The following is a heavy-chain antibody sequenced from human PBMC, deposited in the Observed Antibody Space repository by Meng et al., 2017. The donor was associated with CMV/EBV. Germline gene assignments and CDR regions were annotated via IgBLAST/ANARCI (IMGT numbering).Heavy chain of an antibody. CDR1: GFTLSSYW. V-gene: IGHV3-74*03. J-gene: IGHJ4*02. CDR3: ARDCFGREDY. D-gene: IGHD3-10*01. Sequence: GESLKISCAASGFTLSSYWVHWVRQVPGKGLVWVSRINSDDSTTTYADSVKGRFTISRDNAKNTVYLQMNSLRVEDTAVYYCARDCFGREDYWGQGTLVTVPQ. CDR2: INSDDSTT.